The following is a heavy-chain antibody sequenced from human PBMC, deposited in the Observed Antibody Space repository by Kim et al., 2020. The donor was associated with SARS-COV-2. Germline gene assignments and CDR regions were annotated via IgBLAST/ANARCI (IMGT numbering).Heavy chain of an antibody. CDR3: ATVGVPKAFDS. CDR2: KT. J-gene: IGHJ4*02. Sequence: KTQYSQKFQDRITFTRDTSATTAYMELSSLRSEDTAVYYCATVGVPKAFDSWGQGTLVTVSS. V-gene: IGHV1-3*01.